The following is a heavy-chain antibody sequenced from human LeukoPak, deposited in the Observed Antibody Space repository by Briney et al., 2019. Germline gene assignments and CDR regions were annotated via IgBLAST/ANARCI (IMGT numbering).Heavy chain of an antibody. V-gene: IGHV3-74*01. CDR3: ARDRYYIFDY. D-gene: IGHD3-10*01. J-gene: IGHJ4*02. Sequence: PGGSLRLSCAASGFTFSNTWMNWVRQGPGKGLEWVSRITSDGSSTIYADSVKGRFTISRDNAKSTVYLQMNSLRAEDTAVYFCARDRYYIFDYWGQGAPVTVSS. CDR1: GFTFSNTW. CDR2: ITSDGSST.